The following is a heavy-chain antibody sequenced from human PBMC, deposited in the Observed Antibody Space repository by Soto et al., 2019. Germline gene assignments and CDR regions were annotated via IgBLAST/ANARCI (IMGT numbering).Heavy chain of an antibody. Sequence: ASVKVSCKASGFTFITYDFSWVRQAAGQGLEWMGWMNPNNGNAGFAQKFRGRINMTRNTSISTAYLELSSLRSDDSAVYFCARRKERSGPYYLGLWRQGSQVMVSS. CDR3: ARRKERSGPYYLGL. J-gene: IGHJ4*02. CDR2: MNPNNGNA. V-gene: IGHV1-8*01. D-gene: IGHD6-25*01. CDR1: GFTFITYD.